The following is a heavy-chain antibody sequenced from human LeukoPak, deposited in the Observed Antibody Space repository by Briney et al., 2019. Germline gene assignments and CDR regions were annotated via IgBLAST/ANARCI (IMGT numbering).Heavy chain of an antibody. J-gene: IGHJ4*02. CDR1: GFTFSSYA. Sequence: GGSLRLSCAASGFTFSSYAMSWVRQAPGKGLEWVSAISGSGGSTYYADSVKGRFTISRDNSKNTLYLQMSSLRAEDTAVYYCAKVGDDSSGYPYFDYWGQGALVTVSS. CDR3: AKVGDDSSGYPYFDY. V-gene: IGHV3-23*01. D-gene: IGHD3-22*01. CDR2: ISGSGGST.